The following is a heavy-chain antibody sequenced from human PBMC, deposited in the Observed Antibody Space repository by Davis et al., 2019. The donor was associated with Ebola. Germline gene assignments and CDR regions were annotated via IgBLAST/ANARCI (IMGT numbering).Heavy chain of an antibody. V-gene: IGHV4-59*08. Sequence: SETLSLTCSVSGASISNYCWSWIRQPPGKGLEWIGYVCYSGSTNYNPSLKSRVTISVDTSKNQFSLKLSSVTAADTAVYYCAGIVLVPAALSRGYYYGMDVWGQGTTVTVSS. J-gene: IGHJ6*02. CDR1: GASISNYC. CDR2: VCYSGST. CDR3: AGIVLVPAALSRGYYYGMDV. D-gene: IGHD2-2*01.